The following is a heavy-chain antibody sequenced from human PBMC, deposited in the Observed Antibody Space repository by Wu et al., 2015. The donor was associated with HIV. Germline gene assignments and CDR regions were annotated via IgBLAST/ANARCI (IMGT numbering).Heavy chain of an antibody. Sequence: QVQLVQSGAEVKKPGSSVKVSCKASGGTFSSYAISWVRQAPGQGLEWMGGISAYNGNTNYAQKLQGRVTMATDISTSTAYMELRSLRSDDTAMYYCARGEGALEQWLTPWGQGTLVIVSS. J-gene: IGHJ5*02. CDR1: GGTFSSYA. V-gene: IGHV1-18*01. D-gene: IGHD6-19*01. CDR3: ARGEGALEQWLTP. CDR2: ISAYNGNT.